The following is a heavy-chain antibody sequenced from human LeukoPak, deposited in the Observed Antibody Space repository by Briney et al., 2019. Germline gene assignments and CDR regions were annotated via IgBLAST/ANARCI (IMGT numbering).Heavy chain of an antibody. V-gene: IGHV4-34*01. D-gene: IGHD2-2*01. CDR1: GGSFSGYY. CDR2: INHSGST. CDR3: GRQTLGYCSSTSCPSVGIDY. J-gene: IGHJ4*02. Sequence: SEILSLTCAVYGGSFSGYYWSWIRQPPGKGLEWIGEINHSGSTNYNPSLKSRVTMSVDTSKNQFSLKLSSVTAADTAVYYCGRQTLGYCSSTSCPSVGIDYWGQGTLVTASS.